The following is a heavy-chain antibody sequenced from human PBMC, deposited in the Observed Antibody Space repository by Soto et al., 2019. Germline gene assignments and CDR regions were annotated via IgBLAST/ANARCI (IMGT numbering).Heavy chain of an antibody. D-gene: IGHD2-21*02. CDR1: GGTFSSYA. V-gene: IGHV1-69*13. Sequence: SVKVSCKASGGTFSSYAISWVRQASGQGLEWMGGIIPIFGTANYAQKFQGRVTITADESTSTAYMELSSLRSEDTAVYYCARLGSLSVYCGGDCPNWFDPWGQGTLVTVSS. CDR3: ARLGSLSVYCGGDCPNWFDP. J-gene: IGHJ5*02. CDR2: IIPIFGTA.